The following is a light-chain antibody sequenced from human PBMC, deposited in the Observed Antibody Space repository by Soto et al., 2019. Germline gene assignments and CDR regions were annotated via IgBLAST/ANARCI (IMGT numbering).Light chain of an antibody. CDR1: QNIRNNY. V-gene: IGKV3-20*01. CDR3: QQYGSTPLT. Sequence: EIVLKQSPDTLSLSPGERATLSCRASQNIRNNYLAWYQQKPGQAPRFLIYDASSRATGIPDRFXGXXXXXXXXLTISRLEPEDFAVYYCQQYGSTPLTFGGGTKVDIK. CDR2: DAS. J-gene: IGKJ4*01.